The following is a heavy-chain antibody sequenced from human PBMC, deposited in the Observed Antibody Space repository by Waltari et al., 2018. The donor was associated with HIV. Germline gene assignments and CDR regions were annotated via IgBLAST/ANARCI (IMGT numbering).Heavy chain of an antibody. J-gene: IGHJ4*02. CDR3: VKEGGVGSIKEDY. D-gene: IGHD1-26*01. Sequence: LESGGGFVQPGGSLRLPGAVPGFPFSIHSMNWVRQAPGKGPEWVSGISANGYKTFYTDCVRGRFTVSRDNPKSTLYLQMINLITEDTAAYFCVKEGGVGSIKEDYWGQGTLVTVSS. V-gene: IGHV3-23*01. CDR2: ISANGYKT. CDR1: GFPFSIHS.